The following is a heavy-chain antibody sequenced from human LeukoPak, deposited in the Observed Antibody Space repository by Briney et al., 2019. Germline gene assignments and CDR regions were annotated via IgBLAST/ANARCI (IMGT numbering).Heavy chain of an antibody. V-gene: IGHV4-59*08. D-gene: IGHD6-19*01. CDR1: GDSSSSYY. Sequence: SETLSLTCSVSGDSSSSYYWSWIRQPPGKGLEWTGYIYYSGSTNYNPSLNSRVTISVDTSKNQFSLRLSSVTAADTAIYYCARAVSGRFDYWGQGTLVTVSS. J-gene: IGHJ4*02. CDR2: IYYSGST. CDR3: ARAVSGRFDY.